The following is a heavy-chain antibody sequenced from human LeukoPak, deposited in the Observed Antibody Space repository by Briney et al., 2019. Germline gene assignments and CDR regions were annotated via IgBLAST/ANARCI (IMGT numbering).Heavy chain of an antibody. CDR2: INYDGSEK. CDR1: GCTFSSYW. V-gene: IGHV3-7*01. CDR3: GKGSVTELDF. J-gene: IGHJ4*02. D-gene: IGHD2-21*02. Sequence: GGPLRLSCTASGCTFSSYWRSWVRQAPGEGLEGMGNINYDGSEKAYVDSVKVPFTISRDNATHSLYLQMDSLRAEDTSVYYCGKGSVTELDFWGQGTLVAVSS.